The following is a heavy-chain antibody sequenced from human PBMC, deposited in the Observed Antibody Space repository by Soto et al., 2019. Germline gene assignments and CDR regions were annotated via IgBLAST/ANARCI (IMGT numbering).Heavy chain of an antibody. D-gene: IGHD5-18*01. CDR2: ISGSSYYI. Sequence: DVQLVESGGGLVKPGGSLTLSCAASGITFSDYMMTWVRQAPGKGLEWVSSISGSSYYIYYADSVGGRFAISRDNAENSLYLQMNSLRAEDTAVYYCGGSRGYSYVRGDFWGQGTLVTVSS. V-gene: IGHV3-21*01. J-gene: IGHJ4*02. CDR1: GITFSDYM. CDR3: GGSRGYSYVRGDF.